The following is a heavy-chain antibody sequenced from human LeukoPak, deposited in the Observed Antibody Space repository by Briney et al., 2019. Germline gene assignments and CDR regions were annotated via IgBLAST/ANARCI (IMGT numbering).Heavy chain of an antibody. J-gene: IGHJ4*02. CDR2: ISSSSSTI. D-gene: IGHD5-12*01. V-gene: IGHV3-48*04. Sequence: GGSLRLSCAASGFTFSSYSMNWVRQAPGKGLEWVSYISSSSSTIYYADSVKGRFTISRDNAKNSLYLQMNSLRAEDTAVYYCARDLVATTLPFDYWGQGTLVTVSS. CDR3: ARDLVATTLPFDY. CDR1: GFTFSSYS.